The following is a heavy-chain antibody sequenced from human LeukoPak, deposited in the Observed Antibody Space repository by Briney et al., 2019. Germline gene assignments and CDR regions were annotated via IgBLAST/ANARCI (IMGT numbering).Heavy chain of an antibody. CDR1: GGSFSGYY. D-gene: IGHD3-22*01. V-gene: IGHV4-59*08. Sequence: TTSETLSLTCAVYGGSFSGYYWSWIRQPPGKGLEWIGYIYYSGSTNYNPSLKSRVTISVDTSKNQFSLKLSSVTAADTAVYYCARGLGDSSGYPWLHDYWGQGTLVTVSS. CDR2: IYYSGST. CDR3: ARGLGDSSGYPWLHDY. J-gene: IGHJ4*02.